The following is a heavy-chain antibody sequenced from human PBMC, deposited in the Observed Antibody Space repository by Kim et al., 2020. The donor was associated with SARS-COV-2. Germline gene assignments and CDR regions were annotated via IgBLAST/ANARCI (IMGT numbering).Heavy chain of an antibody. J-gene: IGHJ4*02. CDR2: ISYDGSNK. D-gene: IGHD5-18*01. CDR3: AKDHGYSYGCSDY. V-gene: IGHV3-30*18. CDR1: GFTFSSYG. Sequence: GGSLRLSCAASGFTFSSYGMHWVRQAPGKGLEWVAVISYDGSNKYYADSVKGRFTISRDNSKNTLYLQVNSLRAEDTAVYYCAKDHGYSYGCSDYWGQGSLVTVSS.